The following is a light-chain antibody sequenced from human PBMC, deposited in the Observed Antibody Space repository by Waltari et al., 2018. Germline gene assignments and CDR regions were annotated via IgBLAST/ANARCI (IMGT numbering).Light chain of an antibody. CDR2: EVR. CDR1: SSDVGGYNY. V-gene: IGLV2-8*01. J-gene: IGLJ2*01. CDR3: SLYAGSNDVV. Sequence: QSALTQPPSASGSPGQSVTISCTGTSSDVGGYNYVSWYQQHPGKAPKLMIYEVRKQPPGVPDRYACSKAGNTASLIIAGLHAEDEADNYCSLYAGSNDVVFGRGPKLTAL.